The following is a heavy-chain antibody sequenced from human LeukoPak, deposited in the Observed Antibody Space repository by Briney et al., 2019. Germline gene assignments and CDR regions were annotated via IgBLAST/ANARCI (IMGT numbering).Heavy chain of an antibody. CDR2: INPNSGGT. D-gene: IGHD6-13*01. J-gene: IGHJ4*02. Sequence: ASVKVSCKASGYTFTGYYMHWVRQAPGQGLEWMGWINPNSGGTNYAQKFQGRVTMTRDTSISTAYMELSRLRSDDTAVYYCARVPAGIAATSDYWGQGTLVTVSS. CDR1: GYTFTGYY. V-gene: IGHV1-2*02. CDR3: ARVPAGIAATSDY.